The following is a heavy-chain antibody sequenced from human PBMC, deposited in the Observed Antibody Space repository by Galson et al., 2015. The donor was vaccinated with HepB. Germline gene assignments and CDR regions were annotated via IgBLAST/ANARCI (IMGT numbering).Heavy chain of an antibody. D-gene: IGHD3-10*01. J-gene: IGHJ4*02. V-gene: IGHV2-5*02. CDR1: GFSLSTSEVG. CDR2: IYWDDDK. Sequence: PALVKPTQTLTLTCTFSGFSLSTSEVGVGWIRQPPGKALEWFALIYWDDDKRYSPSLKSRLTITKDTSKNQVVLTVTNMAPLDTATYYSAHSPSYYYGSGRYFDYWGQGTLVTVSS. CDR3: AHSPSYYYGSGRYFDY.